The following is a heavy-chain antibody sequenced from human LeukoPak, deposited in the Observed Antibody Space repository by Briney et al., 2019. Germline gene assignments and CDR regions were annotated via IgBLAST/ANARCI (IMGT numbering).Heavy chain of an antibody. CDR2: ISGSGVST. Sequence: GGSLRPSCAASRFTFSSFGMSWVRQAPGMGLEWVSSISGSGVSTYYADSVKGRFTISRDNSKNTLYLQMNSLRAEDTAVYYCAKLLDGAGTGSWGQGTLVTVSS. CDR1: RFTFSSFG. V-gene: IGHV3-23*01. J-gene: IGHJ4*02. CDR3: AKLLDGAGTGS. D-gene: IGHD3-10*01.